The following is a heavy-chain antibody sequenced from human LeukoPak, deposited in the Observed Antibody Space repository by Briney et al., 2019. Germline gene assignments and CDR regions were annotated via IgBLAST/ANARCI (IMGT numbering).Heavy chain of an antibody. CDR1: GFTFSSYE. D-gene: IGHD2-8*02. CDR2: ISSSGSTI. CDR3: ARDRGYALVEGAFDI. J-gene: IGHJ3*02. Sequence: GGSLRLSCAASGFTFSSYEMNWVRQAPGKGLEWVSYISSSGSTIHYADSVKGRFTISRDNAKNSLYLQMNSLRAEDTAVYYCARDRGYALVEGAFDIWGQGTMVTVSS. V-gene: IGHV3-48*03.